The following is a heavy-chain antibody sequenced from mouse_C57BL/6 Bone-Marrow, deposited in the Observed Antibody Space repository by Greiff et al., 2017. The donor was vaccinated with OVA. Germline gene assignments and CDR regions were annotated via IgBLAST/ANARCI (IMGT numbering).Heavy chain of an antibody. CDR2: IDPSDSYT. D-gene: IGHD2-1*01. Sequence: QVQLQQSGAELVKPGASVKLSCKASGYTFTSYWMQWVKQRPGQGLEWIGEIDPSDSYTNYNQKFKGKATLTVDTSSSTAYMQLSSLTSEDSAVYYCASGGNSDYWGQGTTLTVSS. CDR1: GYTFTSYW. V-gene: IGHV1-50*01. J-gene: IGHJ2*01. CDR3: ASGGNSDY.